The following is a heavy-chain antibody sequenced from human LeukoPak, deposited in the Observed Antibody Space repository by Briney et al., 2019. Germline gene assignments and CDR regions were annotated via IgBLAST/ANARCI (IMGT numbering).Heavy chain of an antibody. Sequence: GRSLRLSCAASGFTFDDYAMYWVRQAPGKGLEWVSGISWNSGSIGYADSVKGRFTISRDNVKNVLYLQMNSLRPEDTALYYCAKDLSSAITSALVLDVWGQGTTV. D-gene: IGHD3-22*01. CDR2: ISWNSGSI. CDR3: AKDLSSAITSALVLDV. J-gene: IGHJ6*02. CDR1: GFTFDDYA. V-gene: IGHV3-9*01.